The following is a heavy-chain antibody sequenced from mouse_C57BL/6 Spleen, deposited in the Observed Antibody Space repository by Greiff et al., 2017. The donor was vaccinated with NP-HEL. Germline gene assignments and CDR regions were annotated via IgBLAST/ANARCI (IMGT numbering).Heavy chain of an antibody. Sequence: QVQLQQPGAELVKPGASVKMSCKASGYTFTSYWITWVKQRPGQGLEWIGDIYPGSGSTNYNEKFKSKATLTVDTSSSTAYMQLSSLTSEDSAVYYCARPPYDYDPMDYWGQGTSVTVSS. V-gene: IGHV1-55*01. CDR1: GYTFTSYW. J-gene: IGHJ4*01. D-gene: IGHD2-4*01. CDR3: ARPPYDYDPMDY. CDR2: IYPGSGST.